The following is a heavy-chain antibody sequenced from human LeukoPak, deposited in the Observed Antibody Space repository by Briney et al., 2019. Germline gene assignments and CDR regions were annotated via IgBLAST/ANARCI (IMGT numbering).Heavy chain of an antibody. D-gene: IGHD1-7*01. V-gene: IGHV3-48*04. CDR2: ISSSSSTI. Sequence: GGSLRLSCAASGFTFSSYNMNWVRQAPGKGLEWVSYISSSSSTIYYADSVKGRFTISRDNAKNSLYLQMNSLRAEDTAVYYCARDSEEAKLELDYWGQGTLVTVSS. CDR3: ARDSEEAKLELDY. J-gene: IGHJ4*02. CDR1: GFTFSSYN.